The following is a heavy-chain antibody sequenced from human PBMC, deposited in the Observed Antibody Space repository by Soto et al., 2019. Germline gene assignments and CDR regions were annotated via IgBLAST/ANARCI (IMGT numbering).Heavy chain of an antibody. Sequence: SVKVSCKASGGTFSSYAISWVRQAPGQGLEWMGGIIPIFGTANYAQKFQGRVTITADESTSTAYMELSSLRSEDTAVYYCARDGYGGSRDFDYWGQGTLVTVSS. D-gene: IGHD2-15*01. CDR3: ARDGYGGSRDFDY. CDR2: IIPIFGTA. CDR1: GGTFSSYA. V-gene: IGHV1-69*13. J-gene: IGHJ4*02.